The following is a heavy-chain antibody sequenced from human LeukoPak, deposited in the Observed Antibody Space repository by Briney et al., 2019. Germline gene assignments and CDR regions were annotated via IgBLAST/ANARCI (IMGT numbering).Heavy chain of an antibody. Sequence: GGSLRLSCAASGFTFDDYAMHWVRQAPGKGLEWVSGISWNSGSIGYADSVKGRFTISRDNAKNSLCLQMNSLRAEDTALYYCAKDIRGYTYGRDAFDIWGQGTMVTVSS. D-gene: IGHD5-18*01. CDR2: ISWNSGSI. CDR1: GFTFDDYA. V-gene: IGHV3-9*01. CDR3: AKDIRGYTYGRDAFDI. J-gene: IGHJ3*02.